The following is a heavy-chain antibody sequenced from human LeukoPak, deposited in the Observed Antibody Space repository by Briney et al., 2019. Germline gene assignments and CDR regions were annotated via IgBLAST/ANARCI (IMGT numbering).Heavy chain of an antibody. CDR2: ISSSSSTI. V-gene: IGHV3-48*02. CDR3: ARGGEGATHY. J-gene: IGHJ4*02. CDR1: GFTFSSYS. D-gene: IGHD2-15*01. Sequence: SGGSLRLSCAASGFTFSSYSMHWVRQAPGKGLEWVSYISSSSSTIYYADSVKGRFTISRDNAKSSLYLQMISLRDEDTAVYYCARGGEGATHYWGQGTLVTVSS.